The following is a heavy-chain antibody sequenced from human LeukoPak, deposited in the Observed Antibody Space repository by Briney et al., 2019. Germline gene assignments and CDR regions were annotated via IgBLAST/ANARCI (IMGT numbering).Heavy chain of an antibody. CDR3: ARRTGDGAFDI. J-gene: IGHJ3*02. CDR1: GYTFTGYY. V-gene: IGHV1-2*02. CDR2: ISPNSGGT. D-gene: IGHD7-27*01. Sequence: ASVKVSCKASGYTFTGYYMHWVRQAPGQGLEWMGWISPNSGGTNYAQKFRGRVTMTRDTSLSTAYMELSGLTPDDTAFYYCARRTGDGAFDIWGQGTVVTVSS.